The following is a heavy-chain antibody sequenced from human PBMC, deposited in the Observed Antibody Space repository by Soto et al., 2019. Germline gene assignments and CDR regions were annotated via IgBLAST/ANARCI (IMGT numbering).Heavy chain of an antibody. CDR2: ISSSSSYI. J-gene: IGHJ6*02. Sequence: EVQLVESGGGLVKPGGSLRLSCAASGFTFSSYSMNWVRQAPGKGLEWVSSISSSSSYIYYADSVKGRFTISRDSVKNSLYLQMNSLRAEDTAVYYCASEQWAGGMDVWGQGTTVTVSS. CDR3: ASEQWAGGMDV. V-gene: IGHV3-21*01. D-gene: IGHD6-19*01. CDR1: GFTFSSYS.